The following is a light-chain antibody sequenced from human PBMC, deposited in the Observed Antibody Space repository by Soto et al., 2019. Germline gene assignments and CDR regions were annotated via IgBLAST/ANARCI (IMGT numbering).Light chain of an antibody. CDR2: DAS. J-gene: IGKJ4*01. CDR1: QGVKTF. Sequence: EIVLTQSPATLSLSPVQIAKLYFMASQGVKTFLVWYQPRPGQAPRVLIYDASHRASGIPARFSGSGSGTDFTLTISRLEPEDFAVYYCQQYDNSPLNCGGGTKGDIK. V-gene: IGKV3-11*01. CDR3: QQYDNSPLN.